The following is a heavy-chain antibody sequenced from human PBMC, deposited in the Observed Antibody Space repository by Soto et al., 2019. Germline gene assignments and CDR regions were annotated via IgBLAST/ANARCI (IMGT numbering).Heavy chain of an antibody. Sequence: QLQLQESGPGLVKPSETLSLTCSVSGDSINSDKYYWGWIRQPPGKGLEWIGSIYYRGNTCYNPSLQTRVTISLDKSKSQFSLKLNSVTAADSAVYFCARLEGLATISYYFDLWGQGALVTVSS. J-gene: IGHJ4*02. CDR1: GDSINSDKYY. CDR2: IYYRGNT. V-gene: IGHV4-39*01. D-gene: IGHD3-9*01. CDR3: ARLEGLATISYYFDL.